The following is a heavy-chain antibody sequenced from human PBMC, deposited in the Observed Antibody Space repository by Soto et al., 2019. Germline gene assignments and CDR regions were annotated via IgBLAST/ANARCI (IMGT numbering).Heavy chain of an antibody. V-gene: IGHV4-59*01. D-gene: IGHD2-21*02. CDR1: GGSISNYY. CDR3: ARDLWGYCGTDCYPLDV. Sequence: SETLSLTCIVSGGSISNYYWSWIRQPPGKGLEWIGYIYYTGSTIYNPPLTSRVTISVDTSKNQFSLKLNSVTAADTAVYYCARDLWGYCGTDCYPLDVWGQGTTVTVSS. CDR2: IYYTGST. J-gene: IGHJ6*02.